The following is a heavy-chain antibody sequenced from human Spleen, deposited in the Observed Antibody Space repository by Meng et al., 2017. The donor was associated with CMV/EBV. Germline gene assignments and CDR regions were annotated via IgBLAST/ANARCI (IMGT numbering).Heavy chain of an antibody. J-gene: IGHJ4*02. CDR2: IKEDGSEK. D-gene: IGHD6-19*01. CDR3: AKESSGSGDLY. V-gene: IGHV3-7*03. Sequence: GESLKISCAASGFTFSNYWMSWVRQAPGKGLEWVANIKEDGSEKYYVDSVKGRFTISRDNAKNSLYLQMNSLRAEDTALYYCAKESSGSGDLYWGQGTLVTVSS. CDR1: GFTFSNYW.